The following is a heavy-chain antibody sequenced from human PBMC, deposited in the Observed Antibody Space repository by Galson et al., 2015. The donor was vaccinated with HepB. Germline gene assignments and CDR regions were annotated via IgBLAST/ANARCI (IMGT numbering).Heavy chain of an antibody. CDR2: IIPILGIA. D-gene: IGHD6-19*01. CDR3: AREAVAGTFDY. CDR1: GGTFSSYA. Sequence: SVKVSCKASGGTFSSYAISWVRQAPGQGLEWMGRIIPILGIANYAQKFQGRVTITADKSTSTAYMELSSLRSEDTAVYYCAREAVAGTFDYWGQGTLVTVSS. J-gene: IGHJ4*02. V-gene: IGHV1-69*04.